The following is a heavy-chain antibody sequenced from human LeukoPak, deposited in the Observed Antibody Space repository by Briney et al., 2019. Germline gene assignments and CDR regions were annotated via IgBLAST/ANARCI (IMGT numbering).Heavy chain of an antibody. CDR2: IYYSGST. J-gene: IGHJ3*02. D-gene: IGHD2-8*01. CDR1: GGSISSYY. Sequence: PSETLSLTCTVSGGSISSYYWSWIRQPPGKGLEWIGYIYYSGSTNYNPSLKSRVTISVDTSKNQFSLKLSSVTAADTAVYYCARLKGVLGALDIWGQGTMVTVSS. CDR3: ARLKGVLGALDI. V-gene: IGHV4-59*08.